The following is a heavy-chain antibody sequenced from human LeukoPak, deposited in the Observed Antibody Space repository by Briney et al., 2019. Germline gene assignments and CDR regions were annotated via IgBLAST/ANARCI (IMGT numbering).Heavy chain of an antibody. V-gene: IGHV3-23*01. CDR2: MSGTGGRT. CDR1: GFTFSSYA. J-gene: IGHJ4*02. D-gene: IGHD1-14*01. Sequence: PGGSLRLSCAASGFTFSSYAMSWVRQAPGKGLEWVSAMSGTGGRTYYADSVKGRFTISRDNSKNTLYLQMNSLRAEDTAVYYCAKAVYLYSFDYWGQGTLVTVSS. CDR3: AKAVYLYSFDY.